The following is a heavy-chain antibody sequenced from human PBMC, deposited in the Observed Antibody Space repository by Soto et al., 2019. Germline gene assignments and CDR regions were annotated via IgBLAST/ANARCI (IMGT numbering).Heavy chain of an antibody. J-gene: IGHJ1*01. D-gene: IGHD3-22*01. CDR3: ARGPYGYDEKSGNYYAEYFHH. V-gene: IGHV1-69*12. CDR2: LIPISGTT. CDR1: GGTFSNYA. Sequence: QVQLGQSWAEVKKPGSSVKVSCKASGGTFSNYAIAWVRQAPGQGLAWMGGLIPISGTTNYAQKFQGRVTITADESTSTAYMELRSLRSEDTDVYYCARGPYGYDEKSGNYYAEYFHHGGQGTLVTVSS.